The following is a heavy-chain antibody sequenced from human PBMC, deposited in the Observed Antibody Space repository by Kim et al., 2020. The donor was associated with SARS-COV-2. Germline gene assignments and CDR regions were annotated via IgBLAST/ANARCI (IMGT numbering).Heavy chain of an antibody. V-gene: IGHV4-31*03. CDR3: ARLTDIVVVVAANDAFDI. CDR2: IYYSGST. J-gene: IGHJ3*02. Sequence: SETLSLTCTVSGGSISSGGYYWSWIRQHPGKGLEWIGYIYYSGSTYYNPSLKSRVTISVDTSKNQFSLKLSSVTAADTAVYYCARLTDIVVVVAANDAFDIWGQGTMVTVSS. D-gene: IGHD2-15*01. CDR1: GGSISSGGYY.